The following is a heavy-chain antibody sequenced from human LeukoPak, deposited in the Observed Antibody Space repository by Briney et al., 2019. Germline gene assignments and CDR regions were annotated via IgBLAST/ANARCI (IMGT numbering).Heavy chain of an antibody. CDR3: AKGISADGYNFERGADY. Sequence: GGFLRLSCAASGFSFGTYVMSWVRRAPGKGLAWVSSVGGDGHVTYYADSVKGRFTISRDNSQHTLFLQMDSLRVEDTAIYYCAKGISADGYNFERGADYWGQGSQVSVSS. V-gene: IGHV3-23*01. D-gene: IGHD5-24*01. CDR2: VGGDGHVT. J-gene: IGHJ4*02. CDR1: GFSFGTYV.